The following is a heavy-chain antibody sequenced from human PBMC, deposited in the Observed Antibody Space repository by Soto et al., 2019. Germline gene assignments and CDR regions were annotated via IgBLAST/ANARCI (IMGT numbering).Heavy chain of an antibody. CDR1: GYTFTSYG. CDR3: ARVPYSSGWYFSEYFQH. CDR2: ISAYNGNT. D-gene: IGHD6-19*01. J-gene: IGHJ1*01. Sequence: ASVKVSCKASGYTFTSYGISWVRQAPGQGLEWMRWISAYNGNTNYAQKLQGRVTMTTDTSTSTAYMELRSLRSDDTAVYYCARVPYSSGWYFSEYFQHWGQGTLVTVSS. V-gene: IGHV1-18*01.